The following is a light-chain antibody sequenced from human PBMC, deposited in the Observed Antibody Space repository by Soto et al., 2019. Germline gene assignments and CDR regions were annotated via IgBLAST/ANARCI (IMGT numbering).Light chain of an antibody. CDR1: QGVPTW. CDR2: TAS. J-gene: IGKJ5*01. CDR3: QQAASFPIT. V-gene: IGKV1-12*01. Sequence: IQMPQSPSSVSSSVGDRVTLACRASQGVPTWLAWYKQKPGKAPNLLIYTASSLQSGVPSRVSGSGSGTDFTLTINGLQPEDFETYYCQQAASFPITFGQGTRLEIK.